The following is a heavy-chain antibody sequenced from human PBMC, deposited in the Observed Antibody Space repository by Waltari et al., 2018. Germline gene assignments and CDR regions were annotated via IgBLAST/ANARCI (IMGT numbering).Heavy chain of an antibody. CDR3: ARGGGEYSSSWYHH. Sequence: QLQLRESGSGLVKPSQTLSLTCAVSGGPISSGGYSWSWIRQPPGKGLEWLGYIFHSGSTYYNPSLGSRVTLSVDRSRNQFSLKMTSVTAADTAVYCARGGGEYSSSWYHHWGQGTLVTVSS. D-gene: IGHD6-13*01. J-gene: IGHJ5*02. V-gene: IGHV4-30-2*01. CDR2: IFHSGST. CDR1: GGPISSGGYS.